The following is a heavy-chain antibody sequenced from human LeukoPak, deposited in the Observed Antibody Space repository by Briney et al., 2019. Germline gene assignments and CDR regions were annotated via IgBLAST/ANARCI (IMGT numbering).Heavy chain of an antibody. D-gene: IGHD3-22*01. Sequence: PETLSQTRTVSGASISSYYWSWIRQPPGKGLEWIGFGHYTGSSNYNPSLRSRVTISVDKSKCQLSLKLSSVTAADTAVYYCSRHDNRGYFSLQYWGPGELVTVSS. CDR2: GHYTGSS. J-gene: IGHJ4*02. CDR1: GASISSYY. V-gene: IGHV4-59*08. CDR3: SRHDNRGYFSLQY.